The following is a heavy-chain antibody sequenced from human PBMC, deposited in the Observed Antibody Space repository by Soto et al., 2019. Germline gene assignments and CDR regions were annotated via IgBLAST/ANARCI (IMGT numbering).Heavy chain of an antibody. CDR1: GGSFSDYY. CDR3: ARGRGSPIYSYYYMDV. V-gene: IGHV4-34*01. D-gene: IGHD3-10*01. CDR2: INHSGST. Sequence: QVQLQQWGAGLLKPSETLSLTCAVYGGSFSDYYWSWIRQPPGKGLEGIGEINHSGSTNYIPSLKSRVTISVDTSKNQFSLKLTSVTAADTAVYYCARGRGSPIYSYYYMDVWGKGTTVTVSS. J-gene: IGHJ6*03.